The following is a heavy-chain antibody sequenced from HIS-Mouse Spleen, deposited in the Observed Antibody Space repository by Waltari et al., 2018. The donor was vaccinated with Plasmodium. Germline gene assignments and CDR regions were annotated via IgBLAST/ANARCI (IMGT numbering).Heavy chain of an antibody. CDR1: GFTVSSTY. D-gene: IGHD4-17*01. CDR2: IYSGGST. V-gene: IGHV3-53*01. CDR3: ASKTTVTNHAFDI. Sequence: VQLVESGGGLIQPGGSLRLSCAASGFTVSSTYMRWVRKAPGKGLEWVSVIYSGGSTYYADSVKGRFTISRDNSKNTLYLQMNSLRAEDTAVYYCASKTTVTNHAFDIWGQGTMVTVSS. J-gene: IGHJ3*02.